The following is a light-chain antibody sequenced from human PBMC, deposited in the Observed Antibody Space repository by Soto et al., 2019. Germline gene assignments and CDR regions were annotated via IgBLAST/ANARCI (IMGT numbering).Light chain of an antibody. CDR1: SSDVGGYNY. Sequence: QSVLTQPASVSGSPGQSITISCTGSSSDVGGYNYVSWYQQHPGKAPRLMISEVSNRPSRVSNRFSGSKSGNTASLTISGLQAEDEADYYCSSYTSSSTLVFXTGTKVTVL. J-gene: IGLJ1*01. V-gene: IGLV2-14*01. CDR3: SSYTSSSTLV. CDR2: EVS.